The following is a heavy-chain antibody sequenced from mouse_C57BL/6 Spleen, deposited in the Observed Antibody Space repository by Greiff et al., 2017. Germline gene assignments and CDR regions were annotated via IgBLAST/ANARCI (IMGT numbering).Heavy chain of an antibody. D-gene: IGHD2-1*01. CDR1: GFTFSSYA. CDR2: ISSGGDYI. CDR3: TRDRGNYVDYAMDY. Sequence: EVKLEESGEGLVKPGGSLKLSCAASGFTFSSYAMSWVRQTPEKRLEWVAYISSGGDYIYYADTVKGRFTISRDNARNTLYLQMSSLKSEDTAMYYCTRDRGNYVDYAMDYWGQGTSVTVSS. J-gene: IGHJ4*01. V-gene: IGHV5-9-1*02.